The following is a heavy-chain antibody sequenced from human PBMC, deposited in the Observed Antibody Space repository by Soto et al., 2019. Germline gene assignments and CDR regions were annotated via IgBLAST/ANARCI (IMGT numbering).Heavy chain of an antibody. CDR2: ISSSSSYT. CDR1: GFTFSDYY. Sequence: PGGSLRLSCAASGFTFSDYYMSWIHQAPGKGLEWVSYISSSSSYTNYADSVKGRFTISRDNAKNSLYLQMNSLRAEDTAVYYCARVVYPVTTYGFLFDAFDIWGQGTMVTVSS. CDR3: ARVVYPVTTYGFLFDAFDI. V-gene: IGHV3-11*06. J-gene: IGHJ3*02. D-gene: IGHD4-17*01.